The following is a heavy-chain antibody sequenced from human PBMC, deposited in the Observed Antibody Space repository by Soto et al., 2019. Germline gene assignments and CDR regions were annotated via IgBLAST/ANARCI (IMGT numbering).Heavy chain of an antibody. CDR2: INHSGST. CDR3: ARVGEIDY. J-gene: IGHJ4*02. CDR1: GGSLSGYY. Sequence: PSETLSLTCAVYGGSLSGYYWSWIRQPPGKGLEWIGEINHSGSTNYNPSLKSRVTISVDTSKNQFSLKLSSVTAADTAVYYCARVGEIDYWGQGTLVTVSS. V-gene: IGHV4-34*01. D-gene: IGHD2-21*01.